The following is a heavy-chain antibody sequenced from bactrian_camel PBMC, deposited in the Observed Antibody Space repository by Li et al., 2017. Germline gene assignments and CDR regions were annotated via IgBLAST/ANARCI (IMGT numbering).Heavy chain of an antibody. D-gene: IGHD1*01. CDR3: AAARGSLGGVENYHDDGLYDY. CDR2: IDTDGSI. J-gene: IGHJ4*01. CDR1: GFAGSNLY. Sequence: HVQLVESGGGSVQAGGSLRLSCVASGFAGSNLYMAWFRQTPGKEREGVAGIDTDGSISYAISVKGRFTLSKDGAKNILYLQMDNLKPEDTAQYYCAAARGSLGGVENYHDDGLYDYWGQGTQVTVS. V-gene: IGHV3S53*01.